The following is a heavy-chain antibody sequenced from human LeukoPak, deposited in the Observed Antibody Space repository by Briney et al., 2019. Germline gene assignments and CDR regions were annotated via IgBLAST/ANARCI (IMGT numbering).Heavy chain of an antibody. V-gene: IGHV1-69*04. D-gene: IGHD6-13*01. J-gene: IGHJ5*02. CDR2: IIPILGIA. CDR3: ARGLYSSSWFDP. CDR1: RGTFSSYA. Sequence: SVKVSCKASRGTFSSYAISWVRQAPGQGLEWMGRIIPILGIANYAQKFQGRVTITADKSTSTAYMELSSLRSEDTAVYYCARGLYSSSWFDPWGQGTLVTVSS.